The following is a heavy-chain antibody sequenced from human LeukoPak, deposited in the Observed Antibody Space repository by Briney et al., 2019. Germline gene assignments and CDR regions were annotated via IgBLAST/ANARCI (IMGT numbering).Heavy chain of an antibody. D-gene: IGHD4-17*01. CDR1: GGSISSYY. CDR2: IYYSGST. V-gene: IGHV4-59*01. J-gene: IGHJ4*02. CDR3: ARRPTYGDYYFDY. Sequence: SETLSLTCTVSGGSISSYYWSWIRQPPGKGLEWIGYIYYSGSTNYNPSLESRVTISVDTSKNQFSLKLSSVTAADTAVYYCARRPTYGDYYFDYWGQGTLVTVSS.